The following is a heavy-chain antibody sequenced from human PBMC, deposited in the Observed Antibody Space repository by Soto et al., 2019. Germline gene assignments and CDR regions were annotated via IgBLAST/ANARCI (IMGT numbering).Heavy chain of an antibody. D-gene: IGHD5-12*01. Sequence: QVQLQESGPGLVKPSQTLSLTCTVSGGSISSGGYYWSWIRQHPGKGLGWIGYIYYSGSTYYNPSLKSRVTISVDTSKNQFSPKLSSVTAADTAVYYCATHPVDIVATGGEDDYWGQGTLVTVSS. CDR3: ATHPVDIVATGGEDDY. CDR2: IYYSGST. J-gene: IGHJ4*02. CDR1: GGSISSGGYY. V-gene: IGHV4-31*03.